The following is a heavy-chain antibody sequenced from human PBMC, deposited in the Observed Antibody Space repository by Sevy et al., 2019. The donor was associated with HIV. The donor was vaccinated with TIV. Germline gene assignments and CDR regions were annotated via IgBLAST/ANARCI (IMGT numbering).Heavy chain of an antibody. CDR3: TTANWGTAYYYYYGMDV. J-gene: IGHJ6*02. V-gene: IGHV3-15*01. D-gene: IGHD7-27*01. Sequence: GGSLRLSCAASEFTFSNAWTSWVRQAPGKGLEWVGRIKSKTDGGTTDYAAPVKGRFTISRDDSKNTLYLQMNSLKTEDTAVYYCTTANWGTAYYYYYGMDVWGQGTTVTVSS. CDR1: EFTFSNAW. CDR2: IKSKTDGGTT.